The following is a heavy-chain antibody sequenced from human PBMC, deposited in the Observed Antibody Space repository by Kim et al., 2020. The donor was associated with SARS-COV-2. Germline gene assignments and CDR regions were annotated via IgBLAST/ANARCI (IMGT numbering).Heavy chain of an antibody. CDR2: K. CDR3: ARGGSYYYFDY. V-gene: IGHV3-30*01. J-gene: IGHJ4*02. Sequence: KYYADSVKGRFTISRDNSKNTLYLQMNRLRAEDTAVYYCARGGSYYYFDYWGQGTLVTVSS. D-gene: IGHD1-26*01.